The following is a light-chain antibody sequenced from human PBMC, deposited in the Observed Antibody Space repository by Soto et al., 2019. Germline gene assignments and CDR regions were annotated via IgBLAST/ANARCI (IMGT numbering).Light chain of an antibody. V-gene: IGKV3-15*01. J-gene: IGKJ4*01. CDR2: GTS. CDR1: QSVSGN. Sequence: EIVLTQSPSTLSLSPGERATLSCRASQSVSGNLAWFQQKPGQAPRLLIYGTSTRATGIPARFSGSGSGTEFTLTIDSLQSEDFAVYYCQQYNDWPLTFGGGTKVDIK. CDR3: QQYNDWPLT.